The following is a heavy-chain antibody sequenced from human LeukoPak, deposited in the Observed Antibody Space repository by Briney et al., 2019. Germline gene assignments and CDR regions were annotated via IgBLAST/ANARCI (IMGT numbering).Heavy chain of an antibody. D-gene: IGHD3-22*01. V-gene: IGHV4-4*07. CDR2: IYTSGGS. J-gene: IGHJ4*02. CDR3: ARGPSGYYYG. Sequence: SKTLSLTCTVSGGFIASYSWSWIRQPAGKGLEWIGRIYTSGGSDYNPSLKSRVTMSLDTSKNQFYLKMTSVTAADTAVYYCARGPSGYYYGWGQGILVTVSS. CDR1: GGFIASYS.